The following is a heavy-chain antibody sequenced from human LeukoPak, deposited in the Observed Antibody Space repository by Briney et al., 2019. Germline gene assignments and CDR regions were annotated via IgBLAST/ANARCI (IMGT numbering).Heavy chain of an antibody. CDR3: ARAAARLDY. CDR2: IKQDGSEK. V-gene: IGHV3-7*01. CDR1: GFTFSNYW. Sequence: GGSLRLSCAASGFTFSNYWVTWVRQAPGKGLEWVANIKQDGSEKYYVDSVKGRFTISRDNAKNSLYLQMNSPGVEDTAVYYCARAAARLDYWGQGTLVTVSS. J-gene: IGHJ4*02. D-gene: IGHD6-6*01.